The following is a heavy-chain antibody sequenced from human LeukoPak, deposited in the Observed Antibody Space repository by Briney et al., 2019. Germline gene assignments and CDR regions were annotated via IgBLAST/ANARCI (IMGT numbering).Heavy chain of an antibody. CDR1: GYSFTSYN. CDR3: ARWGSGWYY. CDR2: IKPSGGNT. D-gene: IGHD6-19*01. J-gene: IGHJ4*02. Sequence: ASVKVSCKTSGYSFTSYNLHWVRQAPGQRLEWMGIIKPSGGNTNYAQKFQGRVTMTRDTSTSTVYMELSSLKSEDTAVYYCARWGSGWYYWGQETLVTVSS. V-gene: IGHV1-46*01.